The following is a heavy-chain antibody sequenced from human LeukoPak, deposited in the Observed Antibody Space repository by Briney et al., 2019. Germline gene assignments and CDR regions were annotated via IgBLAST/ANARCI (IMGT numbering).Heavy chain of an antibody. CDR1: GFTFSSYA. V-gene: IGHV3-30*04. CDR3: ANGYCSGGSCHRPY. J-gene: IGHJ4*02. Sequence: GGSLRLSCAAPGFTFSSYAMHWVRQAPGKGLEWVAVISYDGSNKYYADSVKGRFTISRDNSKNTLYLQMNSLRAEDTAVYYCANGYCSGGSCHRPYWGQGTLVTVSS. CDR2: ISYDGSNK. D-gene: IGHD2-15*01.